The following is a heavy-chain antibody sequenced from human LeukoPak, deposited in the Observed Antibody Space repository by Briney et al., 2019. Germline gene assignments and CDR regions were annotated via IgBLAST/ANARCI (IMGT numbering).Heavy chain of an antibody. CDR1: GFTFSSYV. J-gene: IGHJ4*02. CDR2: ISSSSSYI. D-gene: IGHD5-12*01. CDR3: ARATRGGYDGYFDY. V-gene: IGHV3-21*01. Sequence: GRSLRLSCAASGFTFSSYVMNWVRQAPGKGLEWVSSISSSSSYIYYADSVKGRFIISRDNARKSLYLQMNTLRAEDTAVYYCARATRGGYDGYFDYWGQGTLVTVSS.